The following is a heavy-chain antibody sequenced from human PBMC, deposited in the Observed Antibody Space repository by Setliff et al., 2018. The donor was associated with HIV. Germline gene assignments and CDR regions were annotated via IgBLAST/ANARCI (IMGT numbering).Heavy chain of an antibody. CDR2: IIPIYGTA. D-gene: IGHD5-12*01. Sequence: SVKVSCKASGDIFSRYGISWVRQAPGQGLEWMGGIIPIYGTANSAQKFQGRVTITADESTSTAYMELSTLRSEDTAVYFCARDGGYSGHQWFGDAFDIWGQGTMVTV. J-gene: IGHJ3*02. V-gene: IGHV1-69*13. CDR1: GDIFSRYG. CDR3: ARDGGYSGHQWFGDAFDI.